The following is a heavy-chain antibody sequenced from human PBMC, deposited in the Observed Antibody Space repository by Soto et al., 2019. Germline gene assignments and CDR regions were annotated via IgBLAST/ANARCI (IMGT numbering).Heavy chain of an antibody. D-gene: IGHD1-26*01. CDR3: ARCRVGATLIRYFDL. J-gene: IGHJ2*01. CDR1: GFTFSSYW. CDR2: INSDGSST. V-gene: IGHV3-74*01. Sequence: EVQLVESGGGLVQPGGSLRLSCAASGFTFSSYWMHWVRQAPGKGLVWVSRINSDGSSTSYADSVKGRFTISRDNAKNTLYLQMNSLRAEDTAVYYCARCRVGATLIRYFDLWGRGTLVTVSS.